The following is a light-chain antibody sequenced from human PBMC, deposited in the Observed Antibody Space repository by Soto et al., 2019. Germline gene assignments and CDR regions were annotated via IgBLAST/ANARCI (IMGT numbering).Light chain of an antibody. J-gene: IGKJ1*01. CDR3: QHYNSFSLT. CDR2: DAS. Sequence: DIQMTQSPSTLSASVGDRVIITCRASQSISNWLAWYQQKPGKAPKVLIYDASTLEGGVPSRFRGSGAGTEFTLTINNLQTDDFATYYCQHYNSFSLTFGPGTKVDIK. V-gene: IGKV1-5*01. CDR1: QSISNW.